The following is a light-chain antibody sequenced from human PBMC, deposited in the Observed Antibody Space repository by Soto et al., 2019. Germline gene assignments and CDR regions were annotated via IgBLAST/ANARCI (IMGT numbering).Light chain of an antibody. CDR2: DAS. CDR3: QQRSNWPPIT. Sequence: EIVLTQSPATLSLSPGERATLSCRASQSVSSFLAWYQQKPGQAPRLLIYDASNRATGIPARFDGSGSGTDFNLTISSLEPEDFAVYYCQQRSNWPPITFGQGTRLEIK. J-gene: IGKJ5*01. V-gene: IGKV3-11*01. CDR1: QSVSSF.